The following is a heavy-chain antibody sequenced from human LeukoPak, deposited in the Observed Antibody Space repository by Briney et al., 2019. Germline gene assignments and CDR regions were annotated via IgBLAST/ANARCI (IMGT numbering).Heavy chain of an antibody. CDR1: GVSISSYY. V-gene: IGHV4-59*08. CDR3: ARLYGDHGAFDI. Sequence: PSETLSLTCTVSGVSISSYYWSWIRQPPGKGLEWIGYIYYSGSTNYNPSLKSRVTISVNTSKNQFSLKLSSVTAADTAVYYCARLYGDHGAFDIWGQGTMVTVSS. CDR2: IYYSGST. J-gene: IGHJ3*02. D-gene: IGHD4-17*01.